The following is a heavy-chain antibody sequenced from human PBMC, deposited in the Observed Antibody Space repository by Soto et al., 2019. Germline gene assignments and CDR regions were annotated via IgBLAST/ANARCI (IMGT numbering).Heavy chain of an antibody. V-gene: IGHV3-23*01. Sequence: PGGSLRLSCAASGFIFSSYGMSWVRQAPGKGLEWVSSITSAGSTYYADSVKGRFTISRDNSKNTLYLQMNSLRAEDTAVYYCAKGPGSWLLLPPLYYLDYWGQGSQVTVSS. CDR1: GFIFSSYG. D-gene: IGHD3-22*01. CDR3: AKGPGSWLLLPPLYYLDY. CDR2: ITSAGST. J-gene: IGHJ4*02.